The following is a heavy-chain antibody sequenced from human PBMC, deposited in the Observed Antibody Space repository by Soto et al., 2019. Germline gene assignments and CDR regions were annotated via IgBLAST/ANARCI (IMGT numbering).Heavy chain of an antibody. D-gene: IGHD3-10*01. Sequence: WNWIRQHPGKGLEWIGYIYYSGVTYCNPSLKSRVTISVDTSKNQFSLKLSSVTAADTAMYYCARDLRGRGSGRFDPWGQGTLVTVSS. CDR2: IYYSGVT. CDR3: ARDLRGRGSGRFDP. V-gene: IGHV4-31*02. J-gene: IGHJ5*02.